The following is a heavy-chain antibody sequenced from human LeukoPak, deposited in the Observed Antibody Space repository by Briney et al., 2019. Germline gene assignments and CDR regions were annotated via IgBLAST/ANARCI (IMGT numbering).Heavy chain of an antibody. D-gene: IGHD5-12*01. J-gene: IGHJ4*02. Sequence: GESLKISCKGSGYSFTSYWIGWVRQMPGKGLEWMGIIYPGDSDTRYSTSFQGQVTISADKSISTAYLQWSSLKASDTATYYCARQTLGGYSGYEDFDYWGQGTLVTVSS. CDR2: IYPGDSDT. V-gene: IGHV5-51*01. CDR3: ARQTLGGYSGYEDFDY. CDR1: GYSFTSYW.